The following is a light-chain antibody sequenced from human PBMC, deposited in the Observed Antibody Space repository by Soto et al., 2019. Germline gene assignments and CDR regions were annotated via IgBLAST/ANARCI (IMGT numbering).Light chain of an antibody. V-gene: IGLV2-11*01. CDR3: SSFTTSHTYI. Sequence: QSALTQPHSVSGSPGQSGTISCTGTSVDVGAYDFVSWYQQHPGKAPKLLIYVVSGRPSGVPDRFSGSKSGNAASLTISGLQAEDEADYYCSSFTTSHTYIFGTGTKLTVL. J-gene: IGLJ1*01. CDR2: VVS. CDR1: SVDVGAYDF.